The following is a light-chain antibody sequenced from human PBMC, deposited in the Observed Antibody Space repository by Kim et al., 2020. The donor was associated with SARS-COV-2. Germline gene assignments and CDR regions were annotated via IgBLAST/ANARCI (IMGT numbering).Light chain of an antibody. J-gene: IGKJ4*01. CDR1: RRVTSD. CDR2: GAC. Sequence: PGERATPSGRARRRVTSDLAWYQQKPGQAPTRRSYGACTRATRTPARVSVSGGGTEFTLTISRQQCEEFAVYYSQKYKNWHPVTFGGGTKVESK. CDR3: QKYKNWHPVT. V-gene: IGKV3-15*01.